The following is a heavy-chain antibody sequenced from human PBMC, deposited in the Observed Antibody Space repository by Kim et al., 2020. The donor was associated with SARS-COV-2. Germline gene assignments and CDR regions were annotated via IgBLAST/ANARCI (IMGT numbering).Heavy chain of an antibody. CDR1: GGSISSSSYY. D-gene: IGHD6-13*01. CDR2: IYYSGST. V-gene: IGHV4-39*01. Sequence: SETLSLTCTVSGGSISSSSYYWGWIRQPPGKGLEWIGSIYYSGSTYYNPSLKSRVTISVDTSKNQFSLKLSSVTAADTAVYYCARRKAAAGTKRFDYWGQGTLVTVSS. CDR3: ARRKAAAGTKRFDY. J-gene: IGHJ4*02.